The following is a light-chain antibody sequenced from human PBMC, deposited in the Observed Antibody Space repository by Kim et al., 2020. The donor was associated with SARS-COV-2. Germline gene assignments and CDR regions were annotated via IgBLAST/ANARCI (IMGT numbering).Light chain of an antibody. J-gene: IGKJ1*01. V-gene: IGKV3-20*01. Sequence: SPGETGTLSCRARQSVSSSHLAWYQQRPGQAPRLLIHGVSNRATGIPDRFSGRASGTDFTLTISRLEPEDFAVYYCQHYGSPGWTFGQGTKVDIK. CDR2: GVS. CDR3: QHYGSPGWT. CDR1: QSVSSSH.